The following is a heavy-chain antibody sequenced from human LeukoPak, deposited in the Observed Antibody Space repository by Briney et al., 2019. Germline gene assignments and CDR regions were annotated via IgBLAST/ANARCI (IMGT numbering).Heavy chain of an antibody. J-gene: IGHJ4*02. Sequence: ASVKVSCKASGYTFTSYGISWVRQAPGQGLEWMGWISAYNGNTNYAQKFQGRVTITADESTSTAYMELSSLRSEDTAVYYCARGQDLTIAAPYRDWGQGTLVTVSS. CDR2: ISAYNGNT. V-gene: IGHV1-18*01. D-gene: IGHD6-6*01. CDR3: ARGQDLTIAAPYRD. CDR1: GYTFTSYG.